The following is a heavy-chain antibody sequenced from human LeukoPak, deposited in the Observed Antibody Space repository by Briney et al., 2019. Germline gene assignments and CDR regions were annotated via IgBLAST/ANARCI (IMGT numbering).Heavy chain of an antibody. V-gene: IGHV4-59*01. J-gene: IGHJ6*03. CDR3: ARSPGYYYYYMDV. CDR1: GGSISSYY. CDR2: IYYSGST. Sequence: PSETLSLTCTVSGGSISSYYWSWIRQPPGKGLEWIGYIYYSGSTNYNPSLKSRVTISADTSKNQFSLKLSSVTAADTAVYYCARSPGYYYYYMDVWGKGNTVTVSS.